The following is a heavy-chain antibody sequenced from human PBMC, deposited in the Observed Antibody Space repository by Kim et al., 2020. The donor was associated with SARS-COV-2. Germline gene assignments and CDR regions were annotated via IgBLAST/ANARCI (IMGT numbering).Heavy chain of an antibody. Sequence: GSNKDYADAVKGRFTISRENSKKALYLQMNSLRAEDTAVYYCARGWWPDYWGQGTLVTVSS. J-gene: IGHJ4*02. D-gene: IGHD2-15*01. V-gene: IGHV3-33*01. CDR2: GSNK. CDR3: ARGWWPDY.